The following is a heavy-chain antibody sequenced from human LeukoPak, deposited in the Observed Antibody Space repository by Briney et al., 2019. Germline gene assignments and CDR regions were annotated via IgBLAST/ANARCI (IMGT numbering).Heavy chain of an antibody. D-gene: IGHD2-15*01. Sequence: PSETLSLTCTVSGGSISSSSYYWGWIRQPPGKGLEWIVSIYYSSSTYYNPSLKSRVTISVDTSKNQFSLKLSSVTAADTAVYYCARHPYCSGGSCYPRWYFDYGGQGTLVTVSS. V-gene: IGHV4-39*01. J-gene: IGHJ4*02. CDR2: IYYSSST. CDR3: ARHPYCSGGSCYPRWYFDY. CDR1: GGSISSSSYY.